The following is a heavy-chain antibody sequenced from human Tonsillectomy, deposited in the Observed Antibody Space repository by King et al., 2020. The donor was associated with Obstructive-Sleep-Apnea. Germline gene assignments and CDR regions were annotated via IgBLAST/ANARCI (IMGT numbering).Heavy chain of an antibody. D-gene: IGHD2-2*01. CDR2: ISAYNGNT. Sequence: VQLVESGAEVMKPGASVKVSCTASGYIFTSYGVSWVRQAPGQGLEWMGSISAYNGNTNYAQKLQGRVTMTTDTSTSTAYMELRSLRSDDTAVYYCARDQYQLLSPFDYWGQGTLVTVSS. V-gene: IGHV1-18*04. CDR3: ARDQYQLLSPFDY. J-gene: IGHJ4*02. CDR1: GYIFTSYG.